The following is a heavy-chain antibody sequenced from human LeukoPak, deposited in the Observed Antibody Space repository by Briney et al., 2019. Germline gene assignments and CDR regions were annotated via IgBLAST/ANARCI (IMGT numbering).Heavy chain of an antibody. CDR1: GGSISSSNW. Sequence: SETLFLTCAVSGGSISSSNWWSWVRQPPGKGLEWIGEIYHSGSTNYNPSLKSRVTISVDKSKNQFSLKLSSVTAADTAVYYCARGHPTYDSSGYYQKSFDYWGQGTLVTVSS. J-gene: IGHJ4*02. CDR3: ARGHPTYDSSGYYQKSFDY. D-gene: IGHD3-22*01. CDR2: IYHSGST. V-gene: IGHV4-4*02.